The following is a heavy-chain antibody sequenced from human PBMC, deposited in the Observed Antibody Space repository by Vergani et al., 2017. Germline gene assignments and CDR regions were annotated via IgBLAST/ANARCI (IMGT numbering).Heavy chain of an antibody. V-gene: IGHV3-21*06. D-gene: IGHD3-22*01. Sequence: EVQLQESGGGLVKPGGSLRVSCAASGFSFSTYSINWVRQAPGKGLEWVSSISGRSNYIYYADSLKGRLTISRDNSKNSVYLQMNSLIAEDTAIYYCARKKYYDSKDYYQVEPFDYWGQGTLVTVSS. CDR3: ARKKYYDSKDYYQVEPFDY. CDR1: GFSFSTYS. J-gene: IGHJ4*02. CDR2: ISGRSNYI.